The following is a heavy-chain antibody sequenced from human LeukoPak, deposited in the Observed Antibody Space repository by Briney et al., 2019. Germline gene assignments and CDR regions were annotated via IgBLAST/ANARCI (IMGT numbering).Heavy chain of an antibody. CDR2: IIPIFGTA. D-gene: IGHD4-23*01. V-gene: IGHV1-69*05. CDR3: ARGTTVVNMDY. CDR1: GGTLSSYA. J-gene: IGHJ4*02. Sequence: SVKVSCKASGGTLSSYAISWVRQAPGQGLEWMGGIIPIFGTANYAQKFQGRVTITTDESTSTAYMELSSLRSEDTAVYHCARGTTVVNMDYWGQGTLVTVSS.